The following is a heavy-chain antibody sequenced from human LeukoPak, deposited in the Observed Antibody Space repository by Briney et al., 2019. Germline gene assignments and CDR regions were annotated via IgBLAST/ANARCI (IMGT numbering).Heavy chain of an antibody. V-gene: IGHV3-48*02. CDR1: GFIFTDYP. CDR3: ATDQRYAFDY. D-gene: IGHD3-9*01. J-gene: IGHJ4*02. Sequence: PPGGSLRLSCGPSGFIFTDYPMNGVRQAPGKGVEGISNIRTTAEGSKYAYYAYSVKCRVTISRDDGKNTLYLHMNSLRDDDTAVYYCATDQRYAFDYWGQGILVTVSS. CDR2: IRTTAEGSKYA.